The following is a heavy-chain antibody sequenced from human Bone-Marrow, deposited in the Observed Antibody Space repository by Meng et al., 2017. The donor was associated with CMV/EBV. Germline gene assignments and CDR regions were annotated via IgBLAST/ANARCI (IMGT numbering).Heavy chain of an antibody. D-gene: IGHD3-22*01. J-gene: IGHJ6*02. CDR2: INHSGST. CDR1: GGSFSGYY. V-gene: IGHV4-34*01. CDR3: ARKVGWDYYDSSGYYRSYYYYYGMDV. Sequence: SETLSLTCAVYGGSFSGYYWSWIRQPPGKGLEWIGEINHSGSTNYNPSLKSRVTISVDTSKNQFSLKLRSVTAADTAVYYCARKVGWDYYDSSGYYRSYYYYYGMDVWGQGTTVTVSS.